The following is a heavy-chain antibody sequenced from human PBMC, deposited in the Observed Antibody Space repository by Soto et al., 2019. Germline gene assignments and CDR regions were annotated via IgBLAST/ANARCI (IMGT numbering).Heavy chain of an antibody. CDR2: IYHAGSP. V-gene: IGHV4-4*02. CDR1: GGSISSSSW. Sequence: HLQESGPGLVKPSGTLSLTCDVSGGSISSSSWWTWVRQSPGKGLEWIGEIYHAGSPNYNPSFQSRVTILADKSKNHFSLRLTFETAADTAIYYCARGLSFRGDLDVWGEGTTVTVSS. J-gene: IGHJ3*01. CDR3: ARGLSFRGDLDV. D-gene: IGHD2-21*02.